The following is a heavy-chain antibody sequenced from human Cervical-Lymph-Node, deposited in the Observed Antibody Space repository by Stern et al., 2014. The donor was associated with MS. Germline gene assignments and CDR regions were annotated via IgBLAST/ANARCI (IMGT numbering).Heavy chain of an antibody. J-gene: IGHJ3*02. CDR2: ISYDGLNK. CDR1: GFTFTDYV. Sequence: MQLVESGGGVVQPGRSLRLSCAASGFTFTDYVIHWVRQAPGKGLEWVAVISYDGLNKYYANSVKGRFSISRDNSKDTLYLQMNSLRPEDTAVYYCARDLRDYESGTYSDALHIWGQGTVVTVSS. V-gene: IGHV3-30*03. D-gene: IGHD3-10*01. CDR3: ARDLRDYESGTYSDALHI.